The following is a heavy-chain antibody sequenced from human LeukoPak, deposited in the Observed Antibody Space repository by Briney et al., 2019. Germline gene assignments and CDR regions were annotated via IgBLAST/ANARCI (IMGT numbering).Heavy chain of an antibody. CDR3: ARSTGDCSGGTCYSDFDC. CDR1: GFSFSYYA. V-gene: IGHV3-30*01. CDR2: ISNNGTNK. Sequence: GGSLRLSCAASGFSFSYYAMHWVRQAPGKGLEWVAVISNNGTNKYYADSVKGRFTVSRDNSKNTLYLQMNSLRAEDTAVYYCARSTGDCSGGTCYSDFDCWGQGTLVTVSS. D-gene: IGHD2-15*01. J-gene: IGHJ4*02.